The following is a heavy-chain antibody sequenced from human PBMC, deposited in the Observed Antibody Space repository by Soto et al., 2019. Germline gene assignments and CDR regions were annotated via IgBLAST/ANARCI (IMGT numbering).Heavy chain of an antibody. CDR2: INHSGST. V-gene: IGHV4-34*01. Sequence: PSETLSLTCAVYGGSLSGYYWSWIRQPPGKGLEWIGEINHSGSTNYNPSLKSRVTISVDTSKNQFSLKLSSVTAADTAVYYCARSSYDSSGYYYGYFDYWGQGTLVTVSS. D-gene: IGHD3-22*01. CDR3: ARSSYDSSGYYYGYFDY. CDR1: GGSLSGYY. J-gene: IGHJ4*02.